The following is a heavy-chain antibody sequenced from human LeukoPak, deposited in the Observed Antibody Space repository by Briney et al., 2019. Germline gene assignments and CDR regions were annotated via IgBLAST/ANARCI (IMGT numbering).Heavy chain of an antibody. V-gene: IGHV1-18*01. CDR2: ISAYNGNT. J-gene: IGHJ5*02. D-gene: IGHD3-10*01. Sequence: ASVKVSCKASGYTFTSYGISWVRQAPGQGLEWMGWISAYNGNTNYAQKLQGRVTMTTDTSTSTAYMELRSLRSDDTAVYYCARDRASYYYGSGSYYSWGQGTLVTVSS. CDR3: ARDRASYYYGSGSYYS. CDR1: GYTFTSYG.